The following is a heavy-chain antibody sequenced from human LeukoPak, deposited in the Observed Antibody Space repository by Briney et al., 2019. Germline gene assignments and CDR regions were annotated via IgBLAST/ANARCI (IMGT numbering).Heavy chain of an antibody. CDR1: GGSISNYY. CDR3: ARGVVSGRFGDYYYYMDV. CDR2: VYYSGST. D-gene: IGHD3-16*01. Sequence: NPSETLSLTCTVSGGSISNYYWSWIRQPPGKGLEWIGYVYYSGSTTYNPSLKSRVTISVDTSKNQFSLKLSSVTAADTAVYYCARGVVSGRFGDYYYYMDVWGKGTTVTVSS. J-gene: IGHJ6*03. V-gene: IGHV4-59*12.